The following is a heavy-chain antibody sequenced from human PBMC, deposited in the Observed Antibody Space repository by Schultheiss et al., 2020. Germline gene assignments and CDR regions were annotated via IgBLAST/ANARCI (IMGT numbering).Heavy chain of an antibody. CDR2: ISYSGTTI. CDR3: ARDRPYYDSSGYYFRLDF. J-gene: IGHJ4*02. CDR1: GFTFSDYY. V-gene: IGHV3-11*01. Sequence: GGSLRLSCAASGFTFSDYYMTWIRQAPGKGLEWVSYISYSGTTIYYAGSVKGRFTISRDNAKNSLYLQMNSLRAEDTAVYYCARDRPYYDSSGYYFRLDFWGQGTLVTVSS. D-gene: IGHD3-22*01.